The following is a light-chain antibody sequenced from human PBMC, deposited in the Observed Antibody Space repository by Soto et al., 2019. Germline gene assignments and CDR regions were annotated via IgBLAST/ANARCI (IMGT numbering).Light chain of an antibody. CDR1: ATNIGRNH. CDR2: RNN. J-gene: IGLJ2*01. CDR3: ATWDDSLSGHVV. Sequence: QLVLTQPPSASGTPGQRVTISCSGGATNIGRNHVYWYQQFPGVAPRLLIYRNNQRPSGVPDRISGSKSGTSASLAISGLRSEDEADYYCATWDDSLSGHVVFGGGTKLTVL. V-gene: IGLV1-47*01.